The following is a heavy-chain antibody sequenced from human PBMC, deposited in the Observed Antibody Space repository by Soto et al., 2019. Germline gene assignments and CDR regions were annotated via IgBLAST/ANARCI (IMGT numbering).Heavy chain of an antibody. J-gene: IGHJ6*02. CDR3: ASGGVLWFGELLEYYAMDF. D-gene: IGHD3-10*01. CDR1: GGSFSGYY. Sequence: PSETLSLTCSVYGGSFSGYYWSWIRQPPGKGLEWIGEINHSGSTNYNPSLKSRVTISVDTSKNQFSLKLSSVTAADTAVYYCASGGVLWFGELLEYYAMDFWGQGTTVTVSS. CDR2: INHSGST. V-gene: IGHV4-34*01.